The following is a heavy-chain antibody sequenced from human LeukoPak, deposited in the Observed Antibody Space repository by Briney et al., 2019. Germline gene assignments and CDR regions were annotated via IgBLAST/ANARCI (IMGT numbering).Heavy chain of an antibody. V-gene: IGHV1-69*04. CDR2: IIPILGIA. Sequence: SVKVSCKASGGTFSSYAISWVRQAPGQGLEWMGRIIPILGIANYAPKFQGRVTITADKSTSTAYMELSSLRSEDTAVYYCARGHVDTAMVTGFDYWGQGTLVTVSS. CDR1: GGTFSSYA. J-gene: IGHJ4*02. D-gene: IGHD5-18*01. CDR3: ARGHVDTAMVTGFDY.